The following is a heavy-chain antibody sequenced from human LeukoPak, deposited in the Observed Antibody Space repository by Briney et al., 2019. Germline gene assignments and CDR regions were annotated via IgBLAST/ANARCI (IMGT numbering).Heavy chain of an antibody. J-gene: IGHJ4*02. CDR3: AKGRYYFDY. CDR2: ISYDGSNK. Sequence: GGSLRLSCAASGFTFSSYGMHWVRQAPGKGLEWVAVISYDGSNKYYADSVEGRFTISRDNSKNTLYLQMNSLRAEDTAVYYCAKGRYYFDYWGQGTLVTVSS. CDR1: GFTFSSYG. V-gene: IGHV3-30*18.